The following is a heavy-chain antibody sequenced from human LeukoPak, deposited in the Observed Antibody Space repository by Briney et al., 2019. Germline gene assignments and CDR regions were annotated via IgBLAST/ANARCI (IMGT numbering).Heavy chain of an antibody. J-gene: IGHJ4*02. CDR3: ARAIVGTENFDY. D-gene: IGHD5-12*01. CDR1: GFSFSTYA. CDR2: VSHDTRTK. Sequence: GGSLGLSCAASGFSFSTYAMHWVRQAPGKGLEWVAVVSHDTRTKYYTDSLKGRFTISRDNSKNTLYLQMNGLRTDDTAVYYCARAIVGTENFDYWGQGTLVTVSS. V-gene: IGHV3-30*10.